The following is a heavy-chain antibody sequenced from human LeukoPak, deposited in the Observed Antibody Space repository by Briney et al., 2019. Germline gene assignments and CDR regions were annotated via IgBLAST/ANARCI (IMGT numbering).Heavy chain of an antibody. V-gene: IGHV1-8*02. J-gene: IGHJ4*02. CDR2: TNPDTGNT. CDR1: GYTFTAYD. CDR3: ARLSETPAYYYSSGYYFIGF. D-gene: IGHD3-22*01. Sequence: GASVEVSCKASGYTFTAYDINWVRQAPGQGLEWMGWTNPDTGNTGSAQKFQGRLTTTRDTSISTAYLELNGLTSDDTAVYYCARLSETPAYYYSSGYYFIGFWGQGTLVTVSS.